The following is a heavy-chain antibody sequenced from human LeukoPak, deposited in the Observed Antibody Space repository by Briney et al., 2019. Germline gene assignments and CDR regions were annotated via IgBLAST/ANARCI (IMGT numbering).Heavy chain of an antibody. J-gene: IGHJ4*02. CDR2: IRYDGSNK. V-gene: IGHV3-30*02. CDR3: AKDDTPDQWELPVE. D-gene: IGHD1-26*01. CDR1: GFTFSSYG. Sequence: GGSLRLSCAASGFTFSSYGMHWVRQAPGKGLEWVAFIRYDGSNKYYADSVKGRFTISRDNSKNTLYLQMNSLRAEDTAVYYCAKDDTPDQWELPVEWGQGTLVTVSS.